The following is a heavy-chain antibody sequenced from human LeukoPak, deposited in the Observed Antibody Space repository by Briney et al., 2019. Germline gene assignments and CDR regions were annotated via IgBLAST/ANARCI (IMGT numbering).Heavy chain of an antibody. V-gene: IGHV1-69*13. D-gene: IGHD1-26*01. CDR2: IIPIFGTA. Sequence: SVKVSCKASGGTFSSYAISWVRQAPGQGLEWMGGIIPIFGTANYAQKFQGRVTITADESTSTAYMELSSLRSEDTAVYYCATGGSGSLLSLFDYWGQGTLVTVSS. CDR1: GGTFSSYA. J-gene: IGHJ4*02. CDR3: ATGGSGSLLSLFDY.